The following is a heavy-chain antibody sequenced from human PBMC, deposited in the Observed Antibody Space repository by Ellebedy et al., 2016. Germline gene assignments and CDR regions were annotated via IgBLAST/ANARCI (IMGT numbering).Heavy chain of an antibody. CDR1: GFTFNIAG. V-gene: IGHV3-21*01. CDR3: ARDGRELSRDY. J-gene: IGHJ4*02. CDR2: IVFSGTAA. Sequence: GESLKISXAASGFTFNIAGMTWVRQAPGKGLEWVGTIVFSGTAAYYSDSVKGRFIISRDNAKNSLFLQMNSLRGEDTAVYYCARDGRELSRDYWGQGTLVTVSS. D-gene: IGHD3-10*01.